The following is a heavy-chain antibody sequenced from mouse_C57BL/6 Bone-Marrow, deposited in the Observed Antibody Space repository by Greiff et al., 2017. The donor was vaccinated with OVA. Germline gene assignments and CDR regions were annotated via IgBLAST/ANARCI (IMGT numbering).Heavy chain of an antibody. D-gene: IGHD2-4*01. Sequence: EVQLQQSGGGLVKPGGSLKLSCAASGFTFSSYAMSWVRQTPEKRLEWVATISDGGSYTYYPDNVKGRFTISSDNAKNNLYLQMSHLKSEDTAMYYCARGPYDYDGVFFAYWGQGTLVTVSA. CDR1: GFTFSSYA. CDR3: ARGPYDYDGVFFAY. V-gene: IGHV5-4*01. J-gene: IGHJ3*01. CDR2: ISDGGSYT.